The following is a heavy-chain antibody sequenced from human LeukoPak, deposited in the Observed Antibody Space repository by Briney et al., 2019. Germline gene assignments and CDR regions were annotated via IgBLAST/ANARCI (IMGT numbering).Heavy chain of an antibody. D-gene: IGHD2-15*01. CDR3: TRSPSMRYCSGGSCPDN. CDR1: GFTFNNYG. CDR2: IRSKAYGETT. Sequence: GGSLRLSCAASGFTFNNYGMHWVRQAPGKGLEWVGLIRSKAYGETTDYAASVKGRFTISRDDSKSIAYLQMNSLKTEDTAVYYCTRSPSMRYCSGGSCPDNWGEGSLVTVSS. J-gene: IGHJ4*02. V-gene: IGHV3-49*04.